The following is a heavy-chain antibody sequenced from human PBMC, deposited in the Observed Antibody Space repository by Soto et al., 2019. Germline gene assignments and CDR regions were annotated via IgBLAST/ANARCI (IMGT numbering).Heavy chain of an antibody. Sequence: PGGSLRLSCASSVFIFNKSAIHWVRHSPGKGLEWVAFISDDGLNKFYADSVKGRFTISRDNSKNTIYLQMNSLRAEDTAVYYCAKVREEVLNMVALDYWGQGTLVTVSS. CDR3: AKVREEVLNMVALDY. CDR1: VFIFNKSA. D-gene: IGHD2-15*01. V-gene: IGHV3-30*18. J-gene: IGHJ4*02. CDR2: ISDDGLNK.